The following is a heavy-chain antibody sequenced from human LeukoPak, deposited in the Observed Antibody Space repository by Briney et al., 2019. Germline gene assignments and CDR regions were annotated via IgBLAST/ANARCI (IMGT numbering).Heavy chain of an antibody. J-gene: IGHJ4*02. V-gene: IGHV3-21*06. CDR1: ELTFSSYS. Sequence: GGSLRLSCAASELTFSSYSMSWFRQAPGKGLEWVSSISSSSYIYYADSVKGRFTVSRDNAKNSLYLQMDSLRDEDTAVYYCARDLEGQDYWGQGSLVTVSS. CDR3: ARDLEGQDY. CDR2: ISSSSYI.